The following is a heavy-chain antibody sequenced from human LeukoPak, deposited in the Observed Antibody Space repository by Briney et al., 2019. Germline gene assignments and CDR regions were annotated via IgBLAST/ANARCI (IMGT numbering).Heavy chain of an antibody. V-gene: IGHV4-30-2*01. CDR1: GGSISSGGYY. D-gene: IGHD1-26*01. CDR3: ARHSGSSATFMDV. Sequence: SQTLSLTCTVSGGSISSGGYYWSWIRQPPGKGLEWIGYIYHSGSTYYNPSLKSRVTISVDRSKNQFSLKLSSVTAADTAVYYCARHSGSSATFMDVWGKGTTVTVSS. CDR2: IYHSGST. J-gene: IGHJ6*03.